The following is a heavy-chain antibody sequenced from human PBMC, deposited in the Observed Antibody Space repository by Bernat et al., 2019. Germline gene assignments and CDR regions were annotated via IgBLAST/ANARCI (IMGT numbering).Heavy chain of an antibody. CDR1: GGSISSSSYY. D-gene: IGHD6-6*01. J-gene: IGHJ4*02. CDR2: IYYSGST. V-gene: IGHV4-39*01. CDR3: ARQSRKSIAARPNLDY. Sequence: QLQLQESGPGLVKPSETLSLTCTVSGGSISSSSYYWGWIRQPPGKGLEWIGSIYYSGSTYYNPSLKSRVTISVDTSKNQFSLKLSSVTAADTVVYYCARQSRKSIAARPNLDYWGQGTLVTVSS.